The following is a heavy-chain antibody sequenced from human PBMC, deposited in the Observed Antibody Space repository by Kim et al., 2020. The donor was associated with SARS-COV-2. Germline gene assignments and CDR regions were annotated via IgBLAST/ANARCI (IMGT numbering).Heavy chain of an antibody. CDR2: IKKDGSEK. J-gene: IGHJ4*02. CDR1: GFTFSSGYW. Sequence: GGSLRLSCAASGFTFSSGYWMSWVRQAPGKGLEWVANIKKDGSEKYYVDSVKGRFTISRDNAKNSLYLQMNSLRVEDTAVYYCARGGNPLNYFDYWGQGT. V-gene: IGHV3-7*03. CDR3: ARGGNPLNYFDY. D-gene: IGHD2-15*01.